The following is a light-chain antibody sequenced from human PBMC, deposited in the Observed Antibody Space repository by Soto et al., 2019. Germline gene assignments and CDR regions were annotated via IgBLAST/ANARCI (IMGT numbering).Light chain of an antibody. CDR2: TAS. CDR1: QNFGSSY. V-gene: IGKV3-20*01. Sequence: EIVLTQSPDTLSLSPGKRSTLSCRASQNFGSSYLSWYQQKPGQAPRPLIYTASRRATGIPDRFSGSGSGTDLTLTISRLEPEDSAVYYCQQYSRETITFGHGTRLEIK. J-gene: IGKJ5*01. CDR3: QQYSRETIT.